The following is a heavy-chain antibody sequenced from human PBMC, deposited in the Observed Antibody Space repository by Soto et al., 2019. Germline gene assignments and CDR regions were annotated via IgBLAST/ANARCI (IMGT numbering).Heavy chain of an antibody. J-gene: IGHJ5*02. V-gene: IGHV1-2*04. D-gene: IGHD6-6*01. CDR1: GYTFTGYY. Sequence: ASVKVSCKASGYTFTGYYMHWVRQAPGQGLEWMGWINPNSGGTNYAQKFQGWVTMTRDTSISTAYMELSRLRSDDTAVYYCASGHSSSSTMWWFDPWGQGTLVTVSS. CDR2: INPNSGGT. CDR3: ASGHSSSSTMWWFDP.